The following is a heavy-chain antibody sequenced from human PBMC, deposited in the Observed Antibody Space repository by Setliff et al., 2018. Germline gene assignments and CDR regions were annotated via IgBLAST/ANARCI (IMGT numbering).Heavy chain of an antibody. CDR1: GGSSTNYY. CDR2: INHSGST. CDR3: AKNRYHWGVGYFDF. J-gene: IGHJ4*02. D-gene: IGHD7-27*01. V-gene: IGHV4-34*01. Sequence: LSLTCTVYGGSSTNYYWGWIRQSPGKGLEWIGEINHSGSTNYNPSLKSRVTISVDTSRNQFSLKLSSVTAADTAVYYFAKNRYHWGVGYFDFWGQGILVTVSS.